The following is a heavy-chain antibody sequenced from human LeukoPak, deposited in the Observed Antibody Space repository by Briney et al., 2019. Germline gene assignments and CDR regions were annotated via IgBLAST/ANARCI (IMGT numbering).Heavy chain of an antibody. CDR1: GFRFTGYW. Sequence: GASVKVSCKASGFRFTGYWMHWVRQAPGQGLEWMGIIDPSGHITNSAQKFPGRLTVTRDTPTSTVYMELSSLRSDDTAVYYCVRDNSIADRGWWFDPWGQGTLVTVSS. CDR2: IDPSGHIT. CDR3: VRDNSIADRGWWFDP. V-gene: IGHV1-46*01. D-gene: IGHD1-14*01. J-gene: IGHJ5*02.